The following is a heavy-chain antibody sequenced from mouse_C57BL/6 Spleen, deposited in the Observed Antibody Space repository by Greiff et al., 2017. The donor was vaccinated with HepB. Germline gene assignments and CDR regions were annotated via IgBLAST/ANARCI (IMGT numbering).Heavy chain of an antibody. V-gene: IGHV7-3*01. J-gene: IGHJ2*01. CDR3: ARYAGGDYFDY. CDR1: GFTFTDYY. Sequence: EVHLVESGGGLVQPGGSLSLSCAASGFTFTDYYMSWVRQPPGKALEWLGFIRNKANGYTTEYSASVKGRFTISRDNSQSILYLQMNALRAEDSATYYCARYAGGDYFDYWGQGTTLTVSS. CDR2: IRNKANGYTT.